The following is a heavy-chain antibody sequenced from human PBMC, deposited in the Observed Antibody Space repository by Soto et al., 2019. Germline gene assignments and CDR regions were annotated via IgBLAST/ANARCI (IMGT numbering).Heavy chain of an antibody. D-gene: IGHD2-21*01. CDR2: IYYSGST. CDR3: ARLPAYCGGDCYTIFDY. J-gene: IGHJ4*02. V-gene: IGHV4-59*08. CDR1: GVSISSYY. Sequence: PSETLSLTCTVSGVSISSYYWSWLRPPPGKGLEWIGYIYYSGSTNYNPSLKSRVTISVDTSKNQFSLRLSSVTAADTAVYYCARLPAYCGGDCYTIFDYWGQGTLVTVSS.